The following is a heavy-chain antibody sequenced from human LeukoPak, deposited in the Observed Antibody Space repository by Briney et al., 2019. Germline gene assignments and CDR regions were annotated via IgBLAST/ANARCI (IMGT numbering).Heavy chain of an antibody. CDR2: IKQDGSEK. J-gene: IGHJ4*02. Sequence: PGGSLRLSCAASGFTFSSYGMHWVRQAPGKGLEWVANIKQDGSEKYYVDSVKGRFTISRDNAKNSLYLQMNSLRAEDTAVYYCAREGYSNYGTFDYWGQGTLVTVSS. CDR3: AREGYSNYGTFDY. D-gene: IGHD4-11*01. V-gene: IGHV3-7*01. CDR1: GFTFSSYG.